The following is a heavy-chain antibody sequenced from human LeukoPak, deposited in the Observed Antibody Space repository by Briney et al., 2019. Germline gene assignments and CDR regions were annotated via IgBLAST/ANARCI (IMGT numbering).Heavy chain of an antibody. J-gene: IGHJ5*02. CDR3: ARGITMVRGVIGPRRFDP. Sequence: GASVKVSCKASGYTFTGYYMHWVRQAPGQGLEWMGWINPNSGGTNYAQKFQGRVTMTRDTSISTAYMELSRLRSDDTAVYYCARGITMVRGVIGPRRFDPWGQGTLVTVSS. CDR2: INPNSGGT. V-gene: IGHV1-2*02. D-gene: IGHD3-10*01. CDR1: GYTFTGYY.